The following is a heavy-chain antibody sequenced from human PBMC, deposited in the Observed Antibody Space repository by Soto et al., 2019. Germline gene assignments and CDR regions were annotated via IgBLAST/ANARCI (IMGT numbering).Heavy chain of an antibody. CDR1: GGSISSYY. D-gene: IGHD2-8*02. CDR2: IYYSGST. V-gene: IGHV4-59*01. Sequence: SETLSLTCTVSGGSISSYYWSWIRQPPGKGLEWIGYIYYSGSTKYNPSLKSRVTISVDTSKNQFSLKLSSVTAADTAMYYCARNRRPGHWFDPWGQGTLVTVSS. J-gene: IGHJ5*02. CDR3: ARNRRPGHWFDP.